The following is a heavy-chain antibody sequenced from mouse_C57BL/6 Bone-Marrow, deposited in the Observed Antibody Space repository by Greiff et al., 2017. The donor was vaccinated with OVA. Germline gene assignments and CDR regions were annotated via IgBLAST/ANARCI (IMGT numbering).Heavy chain of an antibody. D-gene: IGHD2-4*01. CDR1: GFTFSSYA. CDR3: TRGGGTMITYVDF. J-gene: IGHJ2*01. Sequence: DVKLVESGEGLVKPGGSLKLSCAASGFTFSSYAMSWVRQTPEKRLEWVAYISSGGDYIYYADTVKGRFTISRDNARTTLYLQMSSLRSEDTAMYYCTRGGGTMITYVDFCDQGTTLTVSA. V-gene: IGHV5-9-1*02. CDR2: ISSGGDYI.